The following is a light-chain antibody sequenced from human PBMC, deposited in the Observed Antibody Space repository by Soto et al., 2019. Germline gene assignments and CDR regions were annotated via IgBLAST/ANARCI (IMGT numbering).Light chain of an antibody. CDR1: QSVNSY. J-gene: IGKJ1*01. Sequence: EIVLTQSPATLSLSPGERATLSCRASQSVNSYLAWYQQKPGQAPRLLIYDASNRATGIPARFSGSGSGTDFTLTISSLQPEDFATFYCQQSYSTPQTFGLGTKVEIK. CDR3: QQSYSTPQT. V-gene: IGKV3-11*01. CDR2: DAS.